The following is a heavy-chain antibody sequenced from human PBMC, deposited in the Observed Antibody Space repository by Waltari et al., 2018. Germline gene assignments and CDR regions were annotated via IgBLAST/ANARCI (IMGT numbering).Heavy chain of an antibody. CDR2: IKGDGSTK. Sequence: EVQLVESGGGLVQPGGSLRLCCAACGFTFSHYWMTWVRQAPGKGLQWVADIKGDGSTKYYSDSVRGRFTISRDNAKNSVNLQMNSLRAEDTAVYYCARDDSNTGSYDAFDIWGQGTMVTVSS. V-gene: IGHV3-7*01. CDR1: GFTFSHYW. D-gene: IGHD2-8*02. CDR3: ARDDSNTGSYDAFDI. J-gene: IGHJ3*02.